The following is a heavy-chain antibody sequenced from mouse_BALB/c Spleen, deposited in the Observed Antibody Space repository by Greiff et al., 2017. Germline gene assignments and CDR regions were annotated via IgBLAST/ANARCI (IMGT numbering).Heavy chain of an antibody. Sequence: VKLQESGAELVRPGTSVKISCKASGYTFTNYWLGWVKQRPGHGLEWIGDIYPGGGYTNYNEKFKGKATLTADTSSSTAYMQLSSLTSEDSAVYFCAKGRYDDLYYAMDYWGQGTSVTVSS. J-gene: IGHJ4*01. D-gene: IGHD2-14*01. V-gene: IGHV1-63*02. CDR1: GYTFTNYW. CDR3: AKGRYDDLYYAMDY. CDR2: IYPGGGYT.